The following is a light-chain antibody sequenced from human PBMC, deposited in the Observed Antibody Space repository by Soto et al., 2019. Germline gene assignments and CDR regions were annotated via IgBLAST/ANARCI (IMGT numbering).Light chain of an antibody. CDR2: EVS. CDR3: SSYVGTNSYV. CDR1: SSDVGGYDY. Sequence: QSALTQPPSASGSPGQSVTISCTGTSSDVGGYDYVSWYKQHPGKAPKLMIYEVSKRPSGVPDRFSGFKSGNTAALTVSGLQAEDEADYYCSSYVGTNSYVFGTGTKVTVL. V-gene: IGLV2-8*01. J-gene: IGLJ1*01.